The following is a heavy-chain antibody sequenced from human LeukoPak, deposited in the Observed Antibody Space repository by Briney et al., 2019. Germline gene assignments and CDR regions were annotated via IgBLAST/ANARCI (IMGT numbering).Heavy chain of an antibody. Sequence: GGSLRLSCAASGFTFSSYALSGVRQAQGKGGEGVSAISGSGGSTYYADSVKGRFTISRDNSKNTLYLQMNSLKAEDTAVYYCAHSQSSSSGFDYWGQGSLGTVSA. CDR2: ISGSGGST. J-gene: IGHJ4*02. D-gene: IGHD6-19*01. CDR1: GFTFSSYA. V-gene: IGHV3-23*01. CDR3: AHSQSSSSGFDY.